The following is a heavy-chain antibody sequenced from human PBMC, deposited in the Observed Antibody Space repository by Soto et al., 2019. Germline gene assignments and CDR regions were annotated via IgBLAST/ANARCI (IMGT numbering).Heavy chain of an antibody. D-gene: IGHD3-16*01. CDR3: AKDISGRGSYYYSGMDV. Sequence: GGSLRLSCAASGFTFDDYAMHWVRQAPGKGLEWVSGISWNSGNIVYAESVKARFTMSRDNAKNFLYLQMNSLRTEDTALYFCAKDISGRGSYYYSGMDVWGQGTTVTVSS. J-gene: IGHJ6*02. V-gene: IGHV3-9*01. CDR1: GFTFDDYA. CDR2: ISWNSGNI.